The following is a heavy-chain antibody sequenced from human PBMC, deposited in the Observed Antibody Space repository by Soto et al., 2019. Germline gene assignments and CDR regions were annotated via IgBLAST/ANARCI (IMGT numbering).Heavy chain of an antibody. V-gene: IGHV3-49*04. CDR1: GFTFGDYI. D-gene: IGHD1-26*01. CDR3: NSPRRQWELLQC. Sequence: GGSLRLSCTASGFTFGDYIMGWVRQAPGKGLEWVGFIRSKAYGGTTEYAASVKGRFIISRDDSKSIAFLQMNSLETEDTAVYYCNSPRRQWELLQCWGQGTRVTVSS. CDR2: IRSKAYGGTT. J-gene: IGHJ4*02.